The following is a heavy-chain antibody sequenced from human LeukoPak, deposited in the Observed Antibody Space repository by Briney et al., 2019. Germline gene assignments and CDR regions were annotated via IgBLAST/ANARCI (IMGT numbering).Heavy chain of an antibody. CDR2: INHSGST. V-gene: IGHV4-34*01. J-gene: IGHJ5*02. Sequence: SETLSLTCAVYGGSFSGYYWSWIRQPPGKGLEWIGQINHSGSTNYSPSLKSRVTISVDTSRKQFTLKLSSVTAADTAVYYCAPGATRPGIPWGRGTLVPSPQ. D-gene: IGHD1-26*01. CDR3: APGATRPGIP. CDR1: GGSFSGYY.